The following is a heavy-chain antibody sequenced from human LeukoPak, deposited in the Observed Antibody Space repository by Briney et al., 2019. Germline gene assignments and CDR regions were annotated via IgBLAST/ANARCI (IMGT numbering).Heavy chain of an antibody. CDR2: MNPNSGNT. CDR3: IRSVRNGHFDY. J-gene: IGHJ4*02. Sequence: RASMKVSCKTSGYTFNNYDINWVRQASGQGLEWMGWMNPNSGNTGYAQTFQGRVTMTRSTSISTAYMELSTLRFEDTAVYYCIRSVRNGHFDYWGQGTLVTVSS. V-gene: IGHV1-8*01. CDR1: GYTFNNYD. D-gene: IGHD2-8*01.